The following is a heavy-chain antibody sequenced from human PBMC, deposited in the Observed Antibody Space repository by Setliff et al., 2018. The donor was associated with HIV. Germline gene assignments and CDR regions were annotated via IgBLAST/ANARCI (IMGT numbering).Heavy chain of an antibody. CDR1: GGSISRNYY. J-gene: IGHJ6*02. Sequence: ETLSLTCNVSGGSISRNYYWGWIRQPPDKGLEWIGSFHYSGSTSYNPSLRSRVTISVDTSKNQLSLKLTSVTAADTAIYYCARDKRASFDGLDVWGQGTTVTVSS. CDR2: FHYSGST. V-gene: IGHV4-39*02. CDR3: ARDKRASFDGLDV.